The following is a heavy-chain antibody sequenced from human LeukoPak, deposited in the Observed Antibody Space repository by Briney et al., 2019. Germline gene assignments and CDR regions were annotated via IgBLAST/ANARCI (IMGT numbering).Heavy chain of an antibody. CDR3: ARVYSSGYYYYFDH. CDR2: IYHSGST. CDR1: GYSISSGYY. V-gene: IGHV4-38-2*02. Sequence: PSETLSLTCTVSGYSISSGYYWGWIRQPPGKGLEWIGSIYHSGSTYHNPSLKSRVSISVDTSKNQFSLKLSSVTAADTAVYYCARVYSSGYYYYFDHWGQGPLVTVSS. J-gene: IGHJ4*02. D-gene: IGHD3-22*01.